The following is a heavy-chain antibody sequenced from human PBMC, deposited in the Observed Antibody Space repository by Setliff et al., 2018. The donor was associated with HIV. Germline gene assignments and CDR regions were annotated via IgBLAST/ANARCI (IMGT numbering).Heavy chain of an antibody. CDR2: IYISGSS. CDR1: GGSISSGSYY. CDR3: ARAPTVVTLLDY. J-gene: IGHJ4*02. V-gene: IGHV4-61*09. Sequence: PSETLSLTCSVSGGSISSGSYYWSWIRQPAGKGLKWIGHIYISGSSTYNPSLKSRVTISRDTSKNQFSLKLSSVTAADTAVYYCARAPTVVTLLDYWGQGTLVTVSS. D-gene: IGHD4-17*01.